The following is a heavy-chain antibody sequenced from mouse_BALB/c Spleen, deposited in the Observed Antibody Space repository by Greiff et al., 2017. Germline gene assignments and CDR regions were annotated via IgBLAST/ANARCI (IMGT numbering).Heavy chain of an antibody. J-gene: IGHJ3*01. V-gene: IGHV3-6*02. CDR1: GYSITSGYY. D-gene: IGHD2-10*02. CDR3: AREEYGNYAAY. CDR2: ISYDGSN. Sequence: EVQLVESGPGLVKPSQSLSLTCSVTGYSITSGYYWNWIRQFPGNKLEWMGYISYDGSNNYNPSLTNRTSITRDTSKNQFFLKLNSVTTEDTATYCCAREEYGNYAAYWGQGTLVTVSA.